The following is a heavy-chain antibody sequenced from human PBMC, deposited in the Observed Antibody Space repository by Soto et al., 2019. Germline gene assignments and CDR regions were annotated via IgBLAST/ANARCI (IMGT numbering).Heavy chain of an antibody. J-gene: IGHJ5*02. Sequence: APQTLSLTSTVSGGSMSSGAYFCTLVPQSPGTGLEWIGNIHHSGTTSYNPSLKSRVTLSLDTSKSRFALVLTSVTTADTAKYYGVSACGNRYNPWGQGTEVTVSS. V-gene: IGHV4-30-2*06. D-gene: IGHD1-20*01. CDR2: IHHSGTT. CDR1: GGSMSSGAYF. CDR3: VSACGNRYNP.